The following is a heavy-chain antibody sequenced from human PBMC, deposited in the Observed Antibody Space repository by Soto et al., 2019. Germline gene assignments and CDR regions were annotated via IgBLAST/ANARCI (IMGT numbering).Heavy chain of an antibody. CDR3: AREAGAVPAAHPDAFDI. D-gene: IGHD2-2*01. J-gene: IGHJ3*02. CDR2: IWYDGSNK. CDR1: GFTFSSYG. Sequence: GGSLRLSCAASGFTFSSYGMHWVRQAPGKGLEWVAVIWYDGSNKYYADSVKGRFTISRDNSKNTLYLQMNSLRAEETAVYYCAREAGAVPAAHPDAFDIWGQGTMVTVSS. V-gene: IGHV3-33*01.